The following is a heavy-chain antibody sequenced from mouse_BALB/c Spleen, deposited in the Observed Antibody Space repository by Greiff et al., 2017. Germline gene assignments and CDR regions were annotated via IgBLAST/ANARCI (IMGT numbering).Heavy chain of an antibody. CDR1: GFTFSSYT. Sequence: EVKLEESGGGLVKPGGSLKLSCAASGFTFSSYTMSWVRQTPEKRLEWVATISSGGSYTYYPDSVKGRFTISRDNAKNTLYLQMSSLKSEDTAMYYCTRGHDYDWFAYWGQGTLVTVSA. V-gene: IGHV5-6-4*01. CDR2: ISSGGSYT. D-gene: IGHD2-4*01. J-gene: IGHJ3*01. CDR3: TRGHDYDWFAY.